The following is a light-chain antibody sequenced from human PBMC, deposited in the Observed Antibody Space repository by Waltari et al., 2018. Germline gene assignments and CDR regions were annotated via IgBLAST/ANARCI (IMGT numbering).Light chain of an antibody. CDR1: QSVSNF. CDR2: DTS. Sequence: EIVLTQSPATLSLSPGGRATLSCRASQSVSNFLAWYQQKPGQAPRLLIYDTSTRVTGIPGRFSVSRSGTDFTLTISSLEPEDFAVYYCQQRNSWPLTFGQGTKLEI. J-gene: IGKJ2*01. V-gene: IGKV3-11*01. CDR3: QQRNSWPLT.